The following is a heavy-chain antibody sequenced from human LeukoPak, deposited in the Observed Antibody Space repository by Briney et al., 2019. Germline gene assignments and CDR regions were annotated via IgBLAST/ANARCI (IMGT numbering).Heavy chain of an antibody. CDR2: ISYDGSNK. V-gene: IGHV3-30*18. CDR1: EFTFSSYG. J-gene: IGHJ5*02. CDR3: AKRTSTWFDP. Sequence: PGRSLRLSCAASEFTFSSYGMHWVRQAPGKGLEWVAVISYDGSNKYYADSVKGRFTISRDNSKNTLYLQMNSLRAEDMAVYYCAKRTSTWFDPWGQGTLDTVSS.